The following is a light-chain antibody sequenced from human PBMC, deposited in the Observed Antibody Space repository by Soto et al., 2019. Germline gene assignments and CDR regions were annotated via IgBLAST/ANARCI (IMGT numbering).Light chain of an antibody. CDR1: QSLHTN. CDR2: GAS. Sequence: ETVMTQSPATLSVSPGERVTLSCRASQSLHTNLAWHQQKPGQPPRLLIYGASTRATDIPARFSGSGSGTEFTLTISSLQSEDFAVYYWEQYNNWPTFGQGTKVEIK. CDR3: EQYNNWPT. V-gene: IGKV3-15*01. J-gene: IGKJ1*01.